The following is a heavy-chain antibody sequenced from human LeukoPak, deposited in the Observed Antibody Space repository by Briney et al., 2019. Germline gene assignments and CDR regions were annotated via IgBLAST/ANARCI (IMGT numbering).Heavy chain of an antibody. D-gene: IGHD6-19*01. Sequence: ASVKVSCKASGYTFTGYYMHWVRQAPGQGLEWMGWINPNSGGTNYAQKFQGWVTMTRDTSISTAYMELSSLRSEDTAVYYCARESSYYSSGWYMIEYYFDYWGQGTLVTVSS. V-gene: IGHV1-2*04. J-gene: IGHJ4*02. CDR3: ARESSYYSSGWYMIEYYFDY. CDR1: GYTFTGYY. CDR2: INPNSGGT.